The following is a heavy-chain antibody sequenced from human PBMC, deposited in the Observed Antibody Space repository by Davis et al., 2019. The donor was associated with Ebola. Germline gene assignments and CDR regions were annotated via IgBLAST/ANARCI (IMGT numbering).Heavy chain of an antibody. Sequence: GESLKISCAASGFTFSGYGMHWVRQAPGKGLEWVSAIRGSGGSTYYADSVKGRFTISRDNSKNTLYLQMNSLRAEDTAVYYCAKSVTVTTLGYFDYWGQGTLVTVSS. D-gene: IGHD4-17*01. CDR2: IRGSGGST. CDR1: GFTFSGYG. V-gene: IGHV3-23*01. J-gene: IGHJ4*02. CDR3: AKSVTVTTLGYFDY.